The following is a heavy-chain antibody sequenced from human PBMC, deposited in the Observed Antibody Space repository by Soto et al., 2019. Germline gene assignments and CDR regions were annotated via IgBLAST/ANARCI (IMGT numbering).Heavy chain of an antibody. J-gene: IGHJ6*02. V-gene: IGHV3-30-3*01. CDR3: ARDGGEGPYYYGMDV. D-gene: IGHD3-10*01. CDR1: GFTFSSYA. Sequence: PGGSLRLSCAASGFTFSSYAMHWVRQAPGKGLEWVAVISYDGSNKYYADSVKGRFTISRDNSKNTLYLQMNSLRAEDTAVYYCARDGGEGPYYYGMDVWGQGTTVTVS. CDR2: ISYDGSNK.